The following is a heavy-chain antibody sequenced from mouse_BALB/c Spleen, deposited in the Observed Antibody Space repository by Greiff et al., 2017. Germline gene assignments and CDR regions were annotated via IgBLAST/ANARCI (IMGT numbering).Heavy chain of an antibody. CDR2: INPYNDGT. D-gene: IGHD2-14*01. Sequence: EVQLQQSGPELVKPGASVKMSCKASGYTFTSYVMHWVKQKPGQGLEWIGYINPYNDGTKYNEKFKGKATLTSDKSSSTAYMELSSLTSEDSAVYYCARYYRYDEDYAMDYWGQGTSVTVSS. CDR1: GYTFTSYV. CDR3: ARYYRYDEDYAMDY. J-gene: IGHJ4*01. V-gene: IGHV1-14*01.